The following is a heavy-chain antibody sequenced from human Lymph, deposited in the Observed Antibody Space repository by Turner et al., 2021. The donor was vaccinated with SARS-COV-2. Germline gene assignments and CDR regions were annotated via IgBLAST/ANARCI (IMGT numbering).Heavy chain of an antibody. CDR2: FDPEDGEI. J-gene: IGHJ6*02. CDR1: GYSLPEFS. Sequence: QVQLVQSGAGVKKPGASVKVSRKVSGYSLPEFSMHWVRQAPGKGVKWMGGFDPEDGEIIYAQKFQGRVTMTEDTSTDTAYMELSSLRSEDTAVYYCATVLCTGSSCYYYGMDVWGQGTTVTVSS. V-gene: IGHV1-24*01. CDR3: ATVLCTGSSCYYYGMDV. D-gene: IGHD2-15*01.